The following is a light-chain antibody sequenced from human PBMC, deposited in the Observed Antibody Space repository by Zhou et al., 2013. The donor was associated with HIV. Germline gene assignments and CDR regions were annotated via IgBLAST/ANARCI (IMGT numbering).Light chain of an antibody. V-gene: IGKV3-11*01. CDR3: QQRSTWPRTLT. CDR2: DAS. J-gene: IGKJ4*01. CDR1: QNIKTS. Sequence: DIVLTQSPATLSLSPGERGTLSCRASQNIKTSLAWYQQKPGQPPRLLIYDASHRATGIPARFSGSGSGTDFTLTISSLEPEDFAVYYCQQRSTWPRTLTFGGGTRV.